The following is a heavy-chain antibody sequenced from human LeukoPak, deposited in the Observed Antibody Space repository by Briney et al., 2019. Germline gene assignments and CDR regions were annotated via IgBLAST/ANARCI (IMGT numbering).Heavy chain of an antibody. Sequence: SVKLSCKASGVTFSSYAISWVRQAPGQGLEWMGGIIPIFGTATYAQKFQGRVTITADESTSTAYMELSSLRSEDTAVYYCARGRLNSYGFGDYYYYMDVWGKGTTVTVSS. CDR2: IIPIFGTA. J-gene: IGHJ6*03. V-gene: IGHV1-69*13. CDR3: ARGRLNSYGFGDYYYYMDV. CDR1: GVTFSSYA. D-gene: IGHD5-18*01.